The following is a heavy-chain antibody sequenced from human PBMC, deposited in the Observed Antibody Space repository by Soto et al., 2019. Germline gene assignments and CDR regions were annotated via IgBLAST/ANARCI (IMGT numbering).Heavy chain of an antibody. CDR3: VRDHLWAFDD. J-gene: IGHJ4*02. CDR1: GFTFSDYS. V-gene: IGHV3-48*02. CDR2: IGGRDGPI. D-gene: IGHD3-3*02. Sequence: GESLKISCAASGFTFSDYSMNWVRQAPGKGLEWVSYIGGRDGPIKYVDSVKGRFTISRDNAKNSLYLQMNSLRDEDTAIYFCVRDHLWAFDDLAQALLVNVSS.